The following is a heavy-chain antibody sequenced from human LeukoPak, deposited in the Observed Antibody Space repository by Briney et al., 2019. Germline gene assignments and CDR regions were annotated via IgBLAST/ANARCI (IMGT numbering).Heavy chain of an antibody. Sequence: GASVKVSCKPSGGTFSSYAISWVRQAHGQGLEWMGGIIPIFGTANYAQKFQGRVTITADESTSTAYMELSSLRSEDTAVYYCATPTPYCSSTSSYSQYAFDIWGQGTMVTVSS. CDR1: GGTFSSYA. CDR3: ATPTPYCSSTSSYSQYAFDI. V-gene: IGHV1-69*13. D-gene: IGHD2-2*02. J-gene: IGHJ3*02. CDR2: IIPIFGTA.